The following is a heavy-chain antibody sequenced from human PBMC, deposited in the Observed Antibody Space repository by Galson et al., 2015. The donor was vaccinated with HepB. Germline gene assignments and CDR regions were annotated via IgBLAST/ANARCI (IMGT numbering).Heavy chain of an antibody. CDR1: GGSFSGYY. V-gene: IGHV4-34*01. D-gene: IGHD3-9*01. CDR3: ARRLYLNGYYSGS. J-gene: IGHJ5*02. CDR2: INYGGTT. Sequence: SETLSLTCAVYGGSFSGYYWSWIRQAPGKGLEWIGEINYGGTTHYNPSLKSRVTISVETSKNQFSLKLSSVTAADTAVYYCARRLYLNGYYSGSWGQGTLVTVSS.